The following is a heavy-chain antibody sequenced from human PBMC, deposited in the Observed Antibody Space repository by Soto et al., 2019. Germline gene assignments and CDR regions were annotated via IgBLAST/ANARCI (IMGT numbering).Heavy chain of an antibody. V-gene: IGHV3-7*01. CDR1: GFTFSSYW. D-gene: IGHD6-13*01. CDR3: ATSRTFDY. Sequence: EVQLVESGGGLVQPGGSLRLSCVVSGFTFSSYWMNWVRQAPGKGLEWVANLKQDGSEKYYVDSAKGRFTISRDNAKNSLYLQMNSLSAEDTAIYYCATSRTFDYWGQGTLVTVSS. CDR2: LKQDGSEK. J-gene: IGHJ4*02.